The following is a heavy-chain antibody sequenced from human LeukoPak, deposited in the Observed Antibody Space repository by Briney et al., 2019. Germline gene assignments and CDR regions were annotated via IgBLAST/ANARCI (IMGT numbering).Heavy chain of an antibody. J-gene: IGHJ6*03. Sequence: SGGSLRLSCAASGFTFSSYNMNWVRQAPGKGLEWVSSITSGSSYIYYADSVKGRFTIFRDNAKNSLYLQMNSLRAEDTAVYYCARDPYSGSYGNYYYYFMDVWGKGTTVTISS. CDR1: GFTFSSYN. CDR2: ITSGSSYI. CDR3: ARDPYSGSYGNYYYYFMDV. D-gene: IGHD1-26*01. V-gene: IGHV3-21*01.